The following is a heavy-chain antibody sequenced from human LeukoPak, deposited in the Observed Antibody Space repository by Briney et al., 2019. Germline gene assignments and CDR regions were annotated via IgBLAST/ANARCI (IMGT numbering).Heavy chain of an antibody. J-gene: IGHJ4*02. CDR2: VHNSGTT. CDR3: ARGGVIILRTIYDYFDY. V-gene: IGHV4-31*03. CDR1: GASIGSDEYY. Sequence: PSETLSLTCTVSGASIGSDEYYWSWIRQVPGKGLEWIGYVHNSGTTFYNPSLKSRVIISVDTSKDQFSLRLDSVTAADTAVYFCARGGVIILRTIYDYFDYWGQGTLASVST. D-gene: IGHD3-3*01.